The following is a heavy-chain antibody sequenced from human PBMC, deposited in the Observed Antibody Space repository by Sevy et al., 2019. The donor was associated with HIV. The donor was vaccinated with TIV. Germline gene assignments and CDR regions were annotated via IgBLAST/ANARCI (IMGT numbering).Heavy chain of an antibody. CDR3: ARDRVGATTDWFDP. CDR2: IYYSGTT. J-gene: IGHJ5*02. V-gene: IGHV4-59*01. D-gene: IGHD1-26*01. CDR1: GDSISSYY. Sequence: SETLSLTCTVSGDSISSYYWSWIRQPPGKGLEWIGYIYYSGTTKYNPSLKSRVTISVDRSKNQFSLKLKSVIAADTAVYYCARDRVGATTDWFDPWGQGTLVTVSS.